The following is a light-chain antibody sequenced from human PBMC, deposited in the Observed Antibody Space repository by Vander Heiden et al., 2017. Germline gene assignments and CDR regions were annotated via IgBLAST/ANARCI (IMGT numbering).Light chain of an antibody. CDR1: QSVSSY. J-gene: IGKJ5*01. CDR2: DAS. CDR3: QQRSNWPPRVT. V-gene: IGKV3-11*01. Sequence: EIVLTQSPATLTLSAGERATLSCRASQSVSSYLAWYQQQPGQAPRLLIYDASNRATGIPARFSGSGSGTDFTLTISSLEPEDFAVYYCQQRSNWPPRVTFGQGTRLEIK.